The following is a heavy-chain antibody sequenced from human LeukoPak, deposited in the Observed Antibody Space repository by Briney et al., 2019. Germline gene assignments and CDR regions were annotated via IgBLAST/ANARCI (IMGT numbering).Heavy chain of an antibody. V-gene: IGHV3-23*01. CDR3: AKSGYNRFDY. J-gene: IGHJ4*02. Sequence: GGPLKLPVEAPGFTFSSNAMSWVAQVPGKGLNWVSAISGSGGSTYYADSVKGRFTISRDNSKNTLYLQMNSLRAEDTAVYYCAKSGYNRFDYWGQGTLVTVSS. D-gene: IGHD5-24*01. CDR2: ISGSGGST. CDR1: GFTFSSNA.